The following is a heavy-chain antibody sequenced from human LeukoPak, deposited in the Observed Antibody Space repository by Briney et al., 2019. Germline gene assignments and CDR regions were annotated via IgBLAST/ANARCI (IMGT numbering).Heavy chain of an antibody. J-gene: IGHJ5*02. CDR3: AIGLVGYSSSWYLNWFDP. V-gene: IGHV4-34*01. CDR1: GGSFSGYY. Sequence: SETLSLTCAVYGGSFSGYYWSWIRQPPGKGLEWIGEINHSGSTNYNPSLKSRVTISVDTSKNQFSLKLSSVTAADTAVYYCAIGLVGYSSSWYLNWFDPWGQGTLVTVSS. D-gene: IGHD6-13*01. CDR2: INHSGST.